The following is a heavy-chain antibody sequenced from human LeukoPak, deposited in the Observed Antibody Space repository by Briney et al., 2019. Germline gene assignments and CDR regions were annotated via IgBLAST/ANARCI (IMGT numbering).Heavy chain of an antibody. J-gene: IGHJ6*03. CDR1: GFTFSSYG. V-gene: IGHV3-30*03. D-gene: IGHD2-2*01. CDR3: ARQYCSSTSCYRGTHYMDV. Sequence: GGSLRLSCAASGFTFSSYGMHWVRQAPGKGLEWVAVISYDGSNKYYADSVKGRFSISRDNSKNTLYLQMNSLRAEDTAVYYCARQYCSSTSCYRGTHYMDVWGKGTTVTVSS. CDR2: ISYDGSNK.